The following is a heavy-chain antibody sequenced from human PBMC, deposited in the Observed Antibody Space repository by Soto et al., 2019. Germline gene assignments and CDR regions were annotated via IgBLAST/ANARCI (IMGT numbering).Heavy chain of an antibody. J-gene: IGHJ2*01. CDR2: ISISSGNT. V-gene: IGHV1-18*04. D-gene: IGHD3-10*01. CDR1: GYTFSDYG. CDR3: ARSYNYGSYWYFDL. Sequence: GAPVKVSCKASGYTFSDYGITWVRQAPGQGLEWMGWISISSGNTHFEESLQGRVTMTSDKTSTAYMELWRLRSDDSAMYYCARSYNYGSYWYFDLWGRGTLVTVSS.